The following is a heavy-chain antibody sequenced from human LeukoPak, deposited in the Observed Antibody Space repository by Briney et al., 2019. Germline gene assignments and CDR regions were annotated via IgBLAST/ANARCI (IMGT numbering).Heavy chain of an antibody. Sequence: GGSLRLSCAASGFTFSNYGMSWVRQAPGEGLEWVSAIDGSSSIIYYADSVKGRFTISRDNSKKTLYLQMNSLRVEDTAIYYCAKRGGSYSFDYWGQGTLVTVSS. J-gene: IGHJ4*02. V-gene: IGHV3-23*05. D-gene: IGHD1-26*01. CDR2: IDGSSSII. CDR1: GFTFSNYG. CDR3: AKRGGSYSFDY.